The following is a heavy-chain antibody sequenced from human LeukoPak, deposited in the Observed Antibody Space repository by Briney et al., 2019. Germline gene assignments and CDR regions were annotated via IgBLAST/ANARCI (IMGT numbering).Heavy chain of an antibody. J-gene: IGHJ5*02. Sequence: SVKVSCTASGGSFSSYGISWVRQAPGQGLEWMGGIIPMLGRSNYAQKFQGRVTISTDESTSTAYMEMSSLRSEDTAVYYCAREDHTANNWFDPWGQGTLVTVSS. CDR2: IIPMLGRS. D-gene: IGHD5-18*01. V-gene: IGHV1-69*05. CDR1: GGSFSSYG. CDR3: AREDHTANNWFDP.